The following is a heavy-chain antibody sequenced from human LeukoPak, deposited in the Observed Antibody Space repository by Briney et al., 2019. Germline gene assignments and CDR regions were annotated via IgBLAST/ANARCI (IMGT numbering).Heavy chain of an antibody. CDR3: AKDWRYYGSGYYMDV. J-gene: IGHJ6*03. CDR1: GFTFSDYY. V-gene: IGHV3-74*01. D-gene: IGHD3-10*01. Sequence: GGSLRLSCAASGFTFSDYYMSWIRQAPGKGLVWVSRINGDGSSTDYADSVKGRFTISRDNAKNTLYLQMNSLRVEDTAVYYCAKDWRYYGSGYYMDVWGKGTTVTISS. CDR2: INGDGSST.